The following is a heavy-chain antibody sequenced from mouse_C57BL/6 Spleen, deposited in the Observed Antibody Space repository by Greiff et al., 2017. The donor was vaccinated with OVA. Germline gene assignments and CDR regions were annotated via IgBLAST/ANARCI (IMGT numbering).Heavy chain of an antibody. CDR1: GYSFTGYY. CDR2: INPSTGGT. J-gene: IGHJ1*03. CDR3: AREGGITTVVGGYFDV. V-gene: IGHV1-42*01. Sequence: VQLKESGPELVKPGASVKISCKASGYSFTGYYMNWVKQSPEKSLEWIGEINPSTGGTTYNQKFKAKATLTVDKSSSTAYMQLKSLTSEDSAVYYCAREGGITTVVGGYFDVWGTGTTVTVSS. D-gene: IGHD1-1*01.